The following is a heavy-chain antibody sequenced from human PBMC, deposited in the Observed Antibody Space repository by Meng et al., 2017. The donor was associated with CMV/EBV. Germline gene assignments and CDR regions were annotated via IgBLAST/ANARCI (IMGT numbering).Heavy chain of an antibody. V-gene: IGHV1-8*01. D-gene: IGHD4-23*01. CDR1: GYTFTSYD. CDR3: ARGLDPTTVENWFDP. J-gene: IGHJ5*02. Sequence: ASVKVSCKASGYTFTSYDINWVRQATGQGLEWMGWMNPNSGNTGYAQKFQGRVTMTRNTSISTAYMELSSLRSEGTAVYYCARGLDPTTVENWFDPWGQGTLVTVSS. CDR2: MNPNSGNT.